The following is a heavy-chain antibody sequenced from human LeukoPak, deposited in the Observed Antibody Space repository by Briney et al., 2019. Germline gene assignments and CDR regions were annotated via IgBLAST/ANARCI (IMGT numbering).Heavy chain of an antibody. CDR2: INSDGSST. Sequence: PGGSLRLSCAASGFTFSSYWMHWVPQAPGKGLVWVSRINSDGSSTSYADSVKGRFTISRDNAKNTLYMQMNSLRAEDTAVYYCASSYRRGVYAFYIWGQGTMVTVSS. D-gene: IGHD3-16*02. J-gene: IGHJ3*02. CDR3: ASSYRRGVYAFYI. CDR1: GFTFSSYW. V-gene: IGHV3-74*01.